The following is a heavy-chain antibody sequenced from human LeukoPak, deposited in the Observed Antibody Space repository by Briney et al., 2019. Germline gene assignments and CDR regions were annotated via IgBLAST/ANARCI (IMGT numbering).Heavy chain of an antibody. D-gene: IGHD2-2*01. J-gene: IGHJ4*02. CDR3: ARDIVPPGILWEF. CDR1: GFTFSSYW. CDR2: IKQDGSEK. Sequence: GGSLRLSCAASGFTFSSYWMSWVRQAPGKGLEWVANIKQDGSEKYYVDSVKGRFTISRDNAKNSLYLQMNSLRAEDTAVYNCARDIVPPGILWEFWGQGSLVTVSS. V-gene: IGHV3-7*05.